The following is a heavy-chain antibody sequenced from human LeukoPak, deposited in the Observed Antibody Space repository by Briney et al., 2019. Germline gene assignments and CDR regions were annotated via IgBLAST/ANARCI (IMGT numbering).Heavy chain of an antibody. CDR1: GFTFSSYS. V-gene: IGHV3-21*01. D-gene: IGHD2-15*01. Sequence: GGSLRLSCAASGFTFSSYSMNWVRQAPGKGLEWVSSISSSSSYIYYADSVKGRSTISRDNAKNSLYLQMNSLRAEDTAVYYCAREECFGSRCYSSNPTWYFYYMDVWGKGTTVIVSS. J-gene: IGHJ6*03. CDR2: ISSSSSYI. CDR3: AREECFGSRCYSSNPTWYFYYMDV.